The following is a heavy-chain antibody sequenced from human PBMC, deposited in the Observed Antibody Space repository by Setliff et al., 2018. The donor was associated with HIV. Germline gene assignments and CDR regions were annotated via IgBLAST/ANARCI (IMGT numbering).Heavy chain of an antibody. CDR2: VRYKTYGGTS. J-gene: IGHJ5*02. V-gene: IGHV3-49*04. D-gene: IGHD2-2*01. Sequence: GGSLRLSCTPPAFTFVDYAITWVRQAPGKGLEWIGFVRYKTYGGTSHYAASVEGRFTISRDDSNNIAYLQMNSLQTEDTAVYYCSSVPHPYCSGTSCPSGSWGQGTLVTVSS. CDR3: SSVPHPYCSGTSCPSGS. CDR1: AFTFVDYA.